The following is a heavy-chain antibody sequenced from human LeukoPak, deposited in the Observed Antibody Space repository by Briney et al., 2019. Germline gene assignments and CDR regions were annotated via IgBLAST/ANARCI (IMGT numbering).Heavy chain of an antibody. CDR2: ISGSGGST. CDR1: GFTFSSYA. J-gene: IGHJ4*02. CDR3: AKGAPYCSSTSCYIADY. V-gene: IGHV3-23*01. D-gene: IGHD2-2*02. Sequence: PGGSLRLSCAASGFTFSSYAMSWVRQAPGKGLEWVSAISGSGGSTYYADSVKGRFTISRDNSKNTLYLQMNSLRAEDTAVYYCAKGAPYCSSTSCYIADYWGQGTLVTVSS.